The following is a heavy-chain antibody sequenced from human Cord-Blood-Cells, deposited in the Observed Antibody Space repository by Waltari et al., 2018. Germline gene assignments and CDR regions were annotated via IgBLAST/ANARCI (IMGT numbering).Heavy chain of an antibody. V-gene: IGHV3-43*01. CDR1: GFTFDDYT. Sequence: EVQLVASGGVVVQPGGSLSLSCAASGFTFDDYTMHWVRQAPGNGLGWGSLISLNGCSTDYADSVKGRFTISRDNSKNALYLQMISLRTEDTALYYCVKGVDAFDIWGQGTMVTVSS. CDR2: ISLNGCST. J-gene: IGHJ3*02. CDR3: VKGVDAFDI.